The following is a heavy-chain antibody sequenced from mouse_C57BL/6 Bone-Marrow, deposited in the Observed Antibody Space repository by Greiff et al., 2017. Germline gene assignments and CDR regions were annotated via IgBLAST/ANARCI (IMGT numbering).Heavy chain of an antibody. J-gene: IGHJ3*01. V-gene: IGHV14-4*01. CDR3: TTDYGSSYPALVAY. Sequence: VQLQQSGAELVRPGASVKLSCTASGFNIKDDYMHWVKQRPEQGLEWIGWIDPENGDTEYASKFQGKATITADTSSNTAYLQLRSLTSEDTAVYYCTTDYGSSYPALVAYWGQGTLVTVSA. CDR2: IDPENGDT. CDR1: GFNIKDDY. D-gene: IGHD1-1*01.